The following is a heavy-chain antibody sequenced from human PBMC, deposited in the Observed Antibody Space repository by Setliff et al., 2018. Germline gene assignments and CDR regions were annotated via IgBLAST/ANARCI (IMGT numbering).Heavy chain of an antibody. J-gene: IGHJ4*02. CDR3: ARDRTYYGSGTYTRWFDY. Sequence: SETLSLTCTVSGDSISSRTYYWSWIRQPAGKGLEWIGFIFYSGDTKSNPSLKSRVTMSVDTSKNQFSLQLSSVTAADTAVYYCARDRTYYGSGTYTRWFDYWGQGTLVTVSS. CDR1: GDSISSRTYY. V-gene: IGHV4-61*10. D-gene: IGHD3-10*01. CDR2: IFYSGDT.